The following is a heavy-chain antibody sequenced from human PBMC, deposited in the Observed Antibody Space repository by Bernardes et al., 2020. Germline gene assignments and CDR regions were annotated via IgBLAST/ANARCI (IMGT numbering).Heavy chain of an antibody. J-gene: IGHJ6*04. V-gene: IGHV2-5*02. Sequence: SGPTLVKPTQTLTLTCTFSGFSLSTSGVGVGWIRQPPGKALEWLALIYWDDDKRYSPSLKSRLTITKDTSKNQVVLTMTNMDPVDTATYYCARSFLEWSYYYYGMDVWGKGTTVTVSS. D-gene: IGHD3-3*01. CDR3: ARSFLEWSYYYYGMDV. CDR1: GFSLSTSGVG. CDR2: IYWDDDK.